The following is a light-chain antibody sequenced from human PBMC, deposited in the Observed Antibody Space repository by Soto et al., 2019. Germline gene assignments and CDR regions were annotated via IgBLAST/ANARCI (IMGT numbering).Light chain of an antibody. CDR3: QEYYTTPPT. V-gene: IGKV4-1*01. CDR1: QSVLYSSTNKNY. Sequence: DIVMTQSPDSLAVSLGERATINCKSSQSVLYSSTNKNYLAWYQQKPGQPPKLLIYWASTRQSGVPDRFSGSGSGTDFTLTISILQAEDVAVYYCQEYYTTPPTFGPGTKVGIK. J-gene: IGKJ3*01. CDR2: WAS.